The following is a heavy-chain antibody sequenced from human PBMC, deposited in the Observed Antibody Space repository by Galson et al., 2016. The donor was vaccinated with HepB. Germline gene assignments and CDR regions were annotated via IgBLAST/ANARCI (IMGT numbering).Heavy chain of an antibody. Sequence: SLRLSCAASGFSFDDYAMHWVRQAPGKGLEWVSGITWDGGRKVYAASVRGRFTISRDNAKNSLYLEMNSLTAEDTALYYRTKDMARRGGVAVAGTPVVWGQGTLVIVSS. V-gene: IGHV3-9*01. CDR3: TKDMARRGGVAVAGTPVV. J-gene: IGHJ4*02. CDR1: GFSFDDYA. D-gene: IGHD6-19*01. CDR2: ITWDGGRK.